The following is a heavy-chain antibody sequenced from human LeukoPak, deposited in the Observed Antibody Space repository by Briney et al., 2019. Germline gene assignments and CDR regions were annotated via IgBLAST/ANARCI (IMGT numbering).Heavy chain of an antibody. CDR3: ARGQESYYYDSSGYYGY. CDR2: INHSGST. V-gene: IGHV4-34*01. Sequence: SETLSLTCAVYGGSFSGYYWSWICQPPGKGLEWIGEINHSGSTNYNPSLKSRVTISVDTSKNQFSLKLSSVTAADTAVYYCARGQESYYYDSSGYYGYWGQGTLVTVSS. J-gene: IGHJ4*02. CDR1: GGSFSGYY. D-gene: IGHD3-22*01.